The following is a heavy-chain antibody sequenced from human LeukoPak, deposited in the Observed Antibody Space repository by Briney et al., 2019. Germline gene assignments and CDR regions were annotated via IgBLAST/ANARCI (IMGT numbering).Heavy chain of an antibody. CDR3: AREAVVPAHVDY. J-gene: IGHJ4*02. Sequence: PSETLSLTCTVSGGSISSGDYYWSWIRQPPGKGLEWIGYIYYSGSTYYNPSLKSRVTISVDTSKNQFSLKLSSVTAADTAVYYCAREAVVPAHVDYWGQGTLVTVSS. CDR2: IYYSGST. V-gene: IGHV4-30-4*01. CDR1: GGSISSGDYY. D-gene: IGHD2-2*01.